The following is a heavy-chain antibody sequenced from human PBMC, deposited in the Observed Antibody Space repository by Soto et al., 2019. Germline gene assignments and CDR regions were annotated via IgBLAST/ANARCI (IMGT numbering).Heavy chain of an antibody. CDR3: XRHATDHTAYYYSAMDV. CDR1: GDSITTSGYY. CDR2: IYSSGRS. Sequence: SETLSLTCYVSGDSITTSGYYWDWIRQPPGKGLEWIGSIYSSGRSYYNPSLSSRVTISLDTAKNQIYLKVNSVTAADTAVHYCXRHATDHTAYYYSAMDVWGQGTTVTVSS. V-gene: IGHV4-39*01. D-gene: IGHD2-21*02. J-gene: IGHJ6*02.